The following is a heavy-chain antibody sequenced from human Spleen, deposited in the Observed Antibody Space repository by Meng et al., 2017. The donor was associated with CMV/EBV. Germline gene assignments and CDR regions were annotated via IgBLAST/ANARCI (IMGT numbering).Heavy chain of an antibody. CDR3: VRGCSSTSCEDY. V-gene: IGHV1-58*01. Sequence: SVKVSCKASGFTFTSSAVQWVRQARGQRLEWIGWIVVGSGNTNYAQKFQERVTITRDMSTSTAYMELSSLRSEDMAVYYCVRGCSSTSCEDYWGQGTLVTVSS. CDR2: IVVGSGNT. D-gene: IGHD2-2*01. J-gene: IGHJ4*02. CDR1: GFTFTSSA.